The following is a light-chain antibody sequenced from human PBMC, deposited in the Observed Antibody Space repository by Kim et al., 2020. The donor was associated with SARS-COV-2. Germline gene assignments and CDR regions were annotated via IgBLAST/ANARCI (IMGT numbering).Light chain of an antibody. CDR1: SSNIGDNY. CDR3: GTWDDSLSAGL. V-gene: IGLV1-51*01. Sequence: QSVLTQPPSVSAAPGQKVTISCSGSSSNIGDNYVSWYQQLPGTAPKLLIYDNNQRPSGIPDRFSGSKSGTSATLGITGLQTGDEAEYYCGTWDDSLSAGLFGGGTKVTVL. J-gene: IGLJ2*01. CDR2: DNN.